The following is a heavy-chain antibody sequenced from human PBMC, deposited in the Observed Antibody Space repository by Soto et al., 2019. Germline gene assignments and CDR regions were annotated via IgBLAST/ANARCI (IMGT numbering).Heavy chain of an antibody. CDR3: AKGRDCSGGSCYSSDFDY. CDR1: GFTFSSCG. Sequence: QVQLVESGGGVVQPGRSLRLSCAASGFTFSSCGMNWVRQAPGKGLEWVAVISYDGSNKYYADSVKGRFTISRDNSKNTLYLQMNSLRAEDTAVYYCAKGRDCSGGSCYSSDFDYWVQGTLVTVSS. CDR2: ISYDGSNK. D-gene: IGHD2-15*01. J-gene: IGHJ4*02. V-gene: IGHV3-30*18.